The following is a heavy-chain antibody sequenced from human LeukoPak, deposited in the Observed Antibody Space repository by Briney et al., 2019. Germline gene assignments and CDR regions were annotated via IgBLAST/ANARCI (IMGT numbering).Heavy chain of an antibody. CDR2: IWYDGSNE. J-gene: IGHJ4*02. CDR3: ARGQSHYTAPGDY. CDR1: GFTFSNYD. Sequence: GGSLRLSCAASGFTFSNYDMHWVRQAPGKGLEWVALIWYDGSNEYYADSVKGRFTISRDNSKNTLYLQMNSLRAEDTAVYYCARGQSHYTAPGDYWGQGTLVTVSS. D-gene: IGHD3-10*01. V-gene: IGHV3-33*01.